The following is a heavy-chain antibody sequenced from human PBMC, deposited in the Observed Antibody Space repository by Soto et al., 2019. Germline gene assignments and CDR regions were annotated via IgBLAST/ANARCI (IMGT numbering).Heavy chain of an antibody. D-gene: IGHD1-26*01. CDR2: ISGSGGSM. J-gene: IGHJ4*02. V-gene: IGHV3-23*01. Sequence: EVQLLESGGGLVQPGGSLRLSCAASGFTFSSYAMRWVRQAPGKGLEWVSAISGSGGSMYYADSVKGRFTISRDNSKITLYLQMNSLRAEDTAVYYCARRGSGSCYDYWGQGTLVTVSS. CDR1: GFTFSSYA. CDR3: ARRGSGSCYDY.